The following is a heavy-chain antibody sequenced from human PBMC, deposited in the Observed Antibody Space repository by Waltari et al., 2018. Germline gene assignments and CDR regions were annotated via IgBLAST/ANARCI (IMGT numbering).Heavy chain of an antibody. CDR3: RTMVAKRRDAFAI. D-gene: IGHD3-10*01. CDR1: GFTCSSYA. V-gene: IGHV3-23*03. CDR2: IERVGSST. Sequence: EVQLLESGGGLVQPGGCLRLSCAASGFTCSSYAMRCVRPAPGKGLVMVVVIERVGSSTFSAAAVKGRFTRSRDISKSTLYLQMNSLRAEDTAVYSCRTMVAKRRDAFAIWGQGTMVTVSS. J-gene: IGHJ3*02.